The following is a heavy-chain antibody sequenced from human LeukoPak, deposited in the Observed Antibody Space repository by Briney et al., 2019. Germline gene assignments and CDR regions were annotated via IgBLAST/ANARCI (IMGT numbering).Heavy chain of an antibody. CDR2: INPSGGST. V-gene: IGHV1-46*01. CDR3: ARDNYYDSSGYASRAFDI. D-gene: IGHD3-22*01. CDR1: GYTFTSYY. J-gene: IGHJ3*02. Sequence: ASVKVSCKASGYTFTSYYMHWVRQAPGQGLEWMGIINPSGGSTSYAQKFQGRVTMTRDMSTSTVYMELSSLRSEDTAVYYCARDNYYDSSGYASRAFDIWGQGTMVTDSS.